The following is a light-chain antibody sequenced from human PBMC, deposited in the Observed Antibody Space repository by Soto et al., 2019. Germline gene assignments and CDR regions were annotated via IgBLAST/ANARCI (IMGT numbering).Light chain of an antibody. CDR3: CSYACSSTYP. V-gene: IGLV2-23*01. J-gene: IGLJ2*01. CDR2: EGS. CDR1: SSDVGSYNL. Sequence: QSALTQPASVSGSPGQSITISCTGTSSDVGSYNLVSWYQQHPGKAPKLMIYEGSKRPSGVSNRFSGSKSGNTASLTISGLQAEDEADYYCCSYACSSTYPFGGGTKLTVL.